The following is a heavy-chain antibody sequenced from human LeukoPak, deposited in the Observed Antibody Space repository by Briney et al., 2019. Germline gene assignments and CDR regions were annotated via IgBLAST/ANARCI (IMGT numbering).Heavy chain of an antibody. Sequence: GGSLRLSCAASGFTFSSYGMHWVRQAPGKGLEWVAVIWYDGSNKYYADSVKGRFTISRDNSKNTLYLQMNSLRAEDTAVYYCARGTGRFYYYGMDVWGQGTTVTVSS. D-gene: IGHD2-8*02. J-gene: IGHJ6*02. CDR2: IWYDGSNK. CDR3: ARGTGRFYYYGMDV. V-gene: IGHV3-33*01. CDR1: GFTFSSYG.